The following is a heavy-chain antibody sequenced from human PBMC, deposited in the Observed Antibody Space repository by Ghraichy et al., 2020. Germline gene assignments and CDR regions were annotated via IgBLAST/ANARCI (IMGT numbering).Heavy chain of an antibody. Sequence: GESLNISCEGSGYSFTSYWISWVRKMPGKGLEWMGRVDPSDSYTNYSPSFQGHVTISVDKSISTAYLQWSSLKASDTAMYYCARHRGGYSYNLNYYYAIDVWGQGTTVTVSS. D-gene: IGHD5-18*01. CDR2: VDPSDSYT. J-gene: IGHJ6*02. CDR3: ARHRGGYSYNLNYYYAIDV. CDR1: GYSFTSYW. V-gene: IGHV5-10-1*01.